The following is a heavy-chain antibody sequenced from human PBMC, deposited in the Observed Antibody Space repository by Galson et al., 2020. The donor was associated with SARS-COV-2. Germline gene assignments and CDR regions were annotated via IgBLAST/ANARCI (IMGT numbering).Heavy chain of an antibody. J-gene: IGHJ4*02. D-gene: IGHD3-10*01. CDR1: GGSISSSSYY. V-gene: IGHV4-39*01. CDR2: IYYSGST. CDR3: ARRVEGYYYGSGSYYPFDY. Sequence: TSETLSLTCTVSGGSISSSSYYWGWIRQPPGKGLEWIGSIYYSGSTYYNPSLKSRVTISVDTSKNQFSLKLSSVTAADTAVYYCARRVEGYYYGSGSYYPFDYWGQGTLVTVSS.